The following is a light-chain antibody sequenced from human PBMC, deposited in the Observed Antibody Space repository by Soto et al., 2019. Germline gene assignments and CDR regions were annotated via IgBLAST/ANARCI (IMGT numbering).Light chain of an antibody. CDR2: EVS. J-gene: IGLJ2*01. CDR3: CSFGGSGTV. Sequence: QSALTQPASVSGSPGQSITISCKGTSSDIGSYNLLSWYQQHPGKAPKLMIYEVSKRPSGVSNRFSGSKSGNTASLTISGLQAEDEAEYYCCSFGGSGTVFGGGTKLTVL. CDR1: SSDIGSYNL. V-gene: IGLV2-23*02.